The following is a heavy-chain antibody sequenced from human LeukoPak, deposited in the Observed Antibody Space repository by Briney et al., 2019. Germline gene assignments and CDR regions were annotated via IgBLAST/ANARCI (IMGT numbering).Heavy chain of an antibody. CDR2: MHYSGST. Sequence: PSETLSLTCTVSGGSISSSNYYWGWIRQPPGKGLEWIGSMHYSGSTYYNPSLWGRVTISVDTSKNQFSLQLNSVTPEDTAVYYCAKDCGTGPFACSHWGQGTLVTVSS. J-gene: IGHJ4*02. CDR3: AKDCGTGPFACSH. CDR1: GGSISSSNYY. V-gene: IGHV4-39*02. D-gene: IGHD2-15*01.